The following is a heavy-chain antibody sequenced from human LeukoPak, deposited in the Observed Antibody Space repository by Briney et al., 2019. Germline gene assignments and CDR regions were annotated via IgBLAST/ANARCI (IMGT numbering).Heavy chain of an antibody. D-gene: IGHD3-22*01. CDR1: GYTFTSYD. J-gene: IGHJ5*02. CDR2: MNPNSGNT. V-gene: IGHV1-8*03. Sequence: ASVKVSCTASGYTFTSYDINWVRQATGQGLEWMGWMNPNSGNTGYAQKFQGRVTITRNTSISTAYMELSSLRSEDTAVYYCARDPYDSSPRFDPWGQGTLVTVSS. CDR3: ARDPYDSSPRFDP.